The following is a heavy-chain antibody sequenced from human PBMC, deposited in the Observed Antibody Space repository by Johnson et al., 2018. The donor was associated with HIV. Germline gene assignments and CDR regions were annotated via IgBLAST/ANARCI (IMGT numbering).Heavy chain of an antibody. CDR2: IKQDGSEK. CDR1: GFTFSSYW. Sequence: VQLVESGGVVVQPGRSLRLSCAASGFTFSSYWMSWVRQAPGKGLEWVANIKQDGSEKYYVDSVKGRFTISRDNAKNSLYLQMNSLRAEDTAVYYGARVVVWIVVAHAFDIWGQGTMVTVSS. V-gene: IGHV3-7*01. D-gene: IGHD3-22*01. CDR3: ARVVVWIVVAHAFDI. J-gene: IGHJ3*02.